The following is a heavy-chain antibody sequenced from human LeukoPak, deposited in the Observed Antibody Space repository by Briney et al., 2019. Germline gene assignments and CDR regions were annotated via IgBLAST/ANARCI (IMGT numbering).Heavy chain of an antibody. CDR2: IRDRGSYI. V-gene: IGHV3-21*01. J-gene: IGHJ6*03. CDR1: GFTFNTYS. CDR3: AQSAAGYCSSTSCYAYYYYYMDV. D-gene: IGHD2-2*01. Sequence: GGSLRLSCTASGFTFNTYSMNWVRQAPGKGLEWVASIRDRGSYIYYTDSVKGRFTITRDNAKNSLYLQMNSPRADDTAVYYCAQSAAGYCSSTSCYAYYYYYMDVWGKGTTVTVSS.